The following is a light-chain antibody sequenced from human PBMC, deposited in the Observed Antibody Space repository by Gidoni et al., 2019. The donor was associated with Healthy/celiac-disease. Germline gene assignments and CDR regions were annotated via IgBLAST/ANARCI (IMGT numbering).Light chain of an antibody. J-gene: IGKJ4*01. CDR2: DAS. CDR1: QSVSSY. CDR3: QQRSNWPPLT. Sequence: ETVLPRSHATLSFSPGERATLPCRASQSVSSYLAWYQQKPGQAPRLLIYDASNRATGIPARFSGSGSGTAFTLTISSLEPEDFAVYYCQQRSNWPPLTFGGETKVEI. V-gene: IGKV3-11*01.